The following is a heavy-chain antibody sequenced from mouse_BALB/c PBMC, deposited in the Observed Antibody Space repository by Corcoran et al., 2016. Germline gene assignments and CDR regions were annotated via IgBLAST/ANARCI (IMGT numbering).Heavy chain of an antibody. J-gene: IGHJ1*01. D-gene: IGHD4-1*01. CDR1: GFNIKDTY. V-gene: IGHV14-3*02. Sequence: EVQLQQSGAALVKPGASVKLSCTASGFNIKDTYMHWVKQRPEQGVEWIGRIDPANGNTKYDPKFQGKATITADTSSNTAYLQLSSLTSEDTAVYYCANWDWYFDVWGAGTTVTVSS. CDR3: ANWDWYFDV. CDR2: IDPANGNT.